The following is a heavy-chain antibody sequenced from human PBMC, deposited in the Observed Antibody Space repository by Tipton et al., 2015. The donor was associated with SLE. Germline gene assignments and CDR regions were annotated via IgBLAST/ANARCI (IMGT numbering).Heavy chain of an antibody. J-gene: IGHJ4*02. CDR2: ISGSGDNT. D-gene: IGHD6-13*01. Sequence: SLRLSCAASGFTFSSYAMTWVRQGPGKGLEWVSGISGSGDNTHYADSVKGRFTISRDNSANTLFLQMNSLRAEDTAVYYCATGSWYYDNWGQGTLVAVSS. CDR3: ATGSWYYDN. CDR1: GFTFSSYA. V-gene: IGHV3-23*01.